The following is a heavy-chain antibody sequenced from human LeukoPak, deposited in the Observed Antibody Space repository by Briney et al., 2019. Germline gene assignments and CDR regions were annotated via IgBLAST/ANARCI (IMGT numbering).Heavy chain of an antibody. D-gene: IGHD2-15*01. V-gene: IGHV1-18*01. Sequence: GASVKVSCKASGYTFSSYGISWVRQAPGQGLEWMGWSSAYNGNTNYAQKLQGRVTMTTDTSTSTAYMELRGLRSDGKAVYYCAILEAETGGFDYWGQGTRLTVSS. CDR3: AILEAETGGFDY. J-gene: IGHJ4*02. CDR2: SSAYNGNT. CDR1: GYTFSSYG.